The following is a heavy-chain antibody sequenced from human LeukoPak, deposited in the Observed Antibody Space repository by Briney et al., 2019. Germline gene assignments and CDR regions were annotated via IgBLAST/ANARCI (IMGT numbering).Heavy chain of an antibody. V-gene: IGHV4-38-2*01. CDR3: ATKYCSSTTCAVGLVDY. CDR2: IYYSGNT. J-gene: IGHJ4*02. D-gene: IGHD2-2*01. Sequence: GSLRLSCAASGFTFSDYTMNWVRQAPGKGLEWIGSIYYSGNTYYNPSLKSRVTVSVDTSKNQFSLKLSSVTAADTAVYYCATKYCSSTTCAVGLVDYWGQGTLVTVSS. CDR1: GFTFSDYT.